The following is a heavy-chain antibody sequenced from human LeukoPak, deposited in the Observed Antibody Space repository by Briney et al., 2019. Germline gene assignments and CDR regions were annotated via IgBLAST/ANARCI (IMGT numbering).Heavy chain of an antibody. Sequence: PSETLSLTCTVSGGSISSSSYYWGWIRQPPGKGLEWIGSIYYSGSTYYNPSLKSRVTISVDTSKNQFSLKLSSVTAADTAVYYCARAREFYSSSWPEYFQHWGQGTLVTVSS. CDR3: ARAREFYSSSWPEYFQH. V-gene: IGHV4-39*07. J-gene: IGHJ1*01. CDR2: IYYSGST. CDR1: GGSISSSSYY. D-gene: IGHD6-13*01.